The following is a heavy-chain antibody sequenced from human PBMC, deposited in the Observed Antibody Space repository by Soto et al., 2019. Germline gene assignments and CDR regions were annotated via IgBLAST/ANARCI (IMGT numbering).Heavy chain of an antibody. CDR1: GGSISSYY. J-gene: IGHJ4*02. V-gene: IGHV4-59*08. CDR3: ARHVGTDFWSGYYPSYFDY. CDR2: IYYSGST. D-gene: IGHD3-3*01. Sequence: SETLSLTCTVSGGSISSYYWTWIRQPPGKGLEWIGNIYYSGSTNYNPSLKSRVTISVATSKTQFSLKLSSVTAADTAVYYCARHVGTDFWSGYYPSYFDYWGQGTLVTVSS.